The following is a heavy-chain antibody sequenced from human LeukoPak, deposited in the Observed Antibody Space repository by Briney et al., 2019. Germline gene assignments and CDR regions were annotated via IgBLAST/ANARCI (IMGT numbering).Heavy chain of an antibody. CDR1: GFTFSSYE. V-gene: IGHV3-48*03. CDR2: ISSSGSTI. CDR3: ARAQYSSGWDFDY. J-gene: IGHJ4*02. Sequence: GRSLRLSCAASGFTFSSYEMNWVRQAPGKGLEWVSYISSSGSTIYYADSVKGRFTISRDNAKNSLYLQMNSLRAEDTAVYYCARAQYSSGWDFDYWGQGTLVTVSS. D-gene: IGHD6-19*01.